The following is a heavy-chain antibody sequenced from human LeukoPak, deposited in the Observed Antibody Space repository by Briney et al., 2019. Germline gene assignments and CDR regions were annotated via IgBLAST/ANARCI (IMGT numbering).Heavy chain of an antibody. Sequence: GGCLRLSCAASGFTFSSYSMNWVRQAPGKGLEWVSSISSGSGYIDYADSVKGRFTISRDNAKNSLYLQMNSLRAEDTAVYYCARDLAAGAENRFDPWGQGTLVIVS. J-gene: IGHJ5*02. CDR1: GFTFSSYS. CDR3: ARDLAAGAENRFDP. D-gene: IGHD6-13*01. CDR2: ISSGSGYI. V-gene: IGHV3-21*01.